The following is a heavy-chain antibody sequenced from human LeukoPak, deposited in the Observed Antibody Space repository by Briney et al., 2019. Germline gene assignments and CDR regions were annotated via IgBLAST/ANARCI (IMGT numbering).Heavy chain of an antibody. Sequence: GGSLRLSCAASGFTFSSYWMSWVRQAPGKGLEWVANIKQDGSEKYYVDSVKGRFTISRDNAKNSLYLQMNSLRAEDTAVYYCAKDGGVTIFGVVIEYYYYGMDVWGQGTTVTVSS. V-gene: IGHV3-7*03. CDR3: AKDGGVTIFGVVIEYYYYGMDV. J-gene: IGHJ6*02. CDR2: IKQDGSEK. CDR1: GFTFSSYW. D-gene: IGHD3-3*01.